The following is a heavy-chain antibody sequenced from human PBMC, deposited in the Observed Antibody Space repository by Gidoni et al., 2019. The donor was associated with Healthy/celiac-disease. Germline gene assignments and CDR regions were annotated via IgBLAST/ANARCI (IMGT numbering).Heavy chain of an antibody. CDR2: INPNSGGT. V-gene: IGHV1-2*02. Sequence: QVQLVQSGAEVKKPGASVKVSCKASGYTFTGSYMHWVRQAPGQGLEWMGWINPNSGGTNYAQKFQGRVTMTRDTSISTAYMELSRLRSDDPAVYYCARFQEALRKDFWSGYYTFDYWGQGTLVTVSS. J-gene: IGHJ4*02. D-gene: IGHD3-3*01. CDR3: ARFQEALRKDFWSGYYTFDY. CDR1: GYTFTGSY.